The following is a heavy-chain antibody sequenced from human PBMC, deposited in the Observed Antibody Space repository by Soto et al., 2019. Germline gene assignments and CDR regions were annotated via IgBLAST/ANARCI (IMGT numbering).Heavy chain of an antibody. D-gene: IGHD2-15*01. J-gene: IGHJ5*02. CDR1: GGSISSSSYY. CDR2: IYYSGST. CDR3: ARPYCSGGSCYIKGNWFDP. Sequence: SETLSLTCTVSGGSISSSSYYWGWIRQPPGKGLEWIGSIYYSGSTYYNPSLKSRVNISVDTSKNQFSLKLSSVTAADTAVYYCARPYCSGGSCYIKGNWFDPWGQGTLVTVSS. V-gene: IGHV4-39*01.